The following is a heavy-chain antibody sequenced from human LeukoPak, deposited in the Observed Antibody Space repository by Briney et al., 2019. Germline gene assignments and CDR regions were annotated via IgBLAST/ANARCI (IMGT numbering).Heavy chain of an antibody. CDR1: GYTFTGYY. Sequence: ASVKVSCKASGYTFTGYYTHWVRQAPGQGLEWMGRINPNSGGTNYAQKFQGRVTMTRDTSISTAYMELSRLRSDDTAVYYCARVEYVVPAAPFDYWGQGTLVTVSS. D-gene: IGHD2-2*01. CDR2: INPNSGGT. V-gene: IGHV1-2*06. CDR3: ARVEYVVPAAPFDY. J-gene: IGHJ4*02.